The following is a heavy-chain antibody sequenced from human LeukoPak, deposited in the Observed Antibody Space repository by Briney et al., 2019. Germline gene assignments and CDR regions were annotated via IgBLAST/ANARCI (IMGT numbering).Heavy chain of an antibody. V-gene: IGHV4-34*01. Sequence: SETVSLTCAVYGGSFSGYYWSWIRQPPGKGLEWIGEINHSGSTNYNPSLKSRVTISVDTSKNQFSLKLSSVTAADTAVYYCARGPHTGVNYYDRSGYYYWGQGTLVTVSS. J-gene: IGHJ4*02. CDR3: ARGPHTGVNYYDRSGYYY. CDR1: GGSFSGYY. CDR2: INHSGST. D-gene: IGHD3-22*01.